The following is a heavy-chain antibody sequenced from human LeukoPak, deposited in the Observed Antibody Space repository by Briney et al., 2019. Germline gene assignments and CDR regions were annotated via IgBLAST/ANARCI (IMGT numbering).Heavy chain of an antibody. CDR1: GFTFSTYW. J-gene: IGHJ4*02. CDR2: INTDGNST. V-gene: IGHV3-74*01. D-gene: IGHD6-13*01. CDR3: ARELASGD. Sequence: GGSLRLSCAASGFTFSTYWMHWVRQAPGKGLVWVSQINTDGNSTTYADSVKGRFTVSRDNAKNTLYLQMNSLRAEDTAVYYCARELASGDWGQGTLVTVST.